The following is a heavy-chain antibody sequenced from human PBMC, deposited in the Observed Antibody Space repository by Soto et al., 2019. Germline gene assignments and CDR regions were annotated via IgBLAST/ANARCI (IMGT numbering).Heavy chain of an antibody. Sequence: EVQLVESGGGLVKPGGSLRLSCAASGFTFSSYSMNWVRQAPGKGLEWVSSISSSSSYIYYADSVKGRFTISRDNAKNSLYLQMNSLRAEDTAVYYCARDPDYVGCFDYWGQGTLVTVSS. CDR1: GFTFSSYS. CDR2: ISSSSSYI. V-gene: IGHV3-21*01. J-gene: IGHJ4*02. D-gene: IGHD4-17*01. CDR3: ARDPDYVGCFDY.